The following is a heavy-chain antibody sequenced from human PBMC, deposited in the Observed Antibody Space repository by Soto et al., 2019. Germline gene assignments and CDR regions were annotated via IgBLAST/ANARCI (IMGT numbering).Heavy chain of an antibody. Sequence: SETLSLTCTVSGGSISSYYWSWIRQPPGKGLEWIGYFYYSVSTNYNPSLKSRVTISVDTSKNQFSLKLSSVTAADTAVYYCARHEQMAMVDFDYWGQGTLVTVSS. V-gene: IGHV4-59*08. J-gene: IGHJ4*02. CDR2: FYYSVST. D-gene: IGHD5-18*01. CDR3: ARHEQMAMVDFDY. CDR1: GGSISSYY.